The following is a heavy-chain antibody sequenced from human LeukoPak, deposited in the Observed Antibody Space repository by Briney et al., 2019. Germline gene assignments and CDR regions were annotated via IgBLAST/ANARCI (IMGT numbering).Heavy chain of an antibody. V-gene: IGHV3-66*01. CDR3: AKDGMIVRPNDAFDI. D-gene: IGHD3-22*01. CDR1: GFTVSSND. CDR2: IHIGNST. Sequence: GGSLRLSCAASGFTVSSNDVSWVRQAPGKGLEWVSIIHIGNSTYYADSVKGRFTISRDNSKNTLYLQMNSLRAEDTAVYYCAKDGMIVRPNDAFDIWGQGTMVTVSS. J-gene: IGHJ3*02.